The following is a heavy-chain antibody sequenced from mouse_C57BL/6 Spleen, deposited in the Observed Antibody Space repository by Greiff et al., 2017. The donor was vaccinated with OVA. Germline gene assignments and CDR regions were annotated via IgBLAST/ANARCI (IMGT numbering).Heavy chain of an antibody. CDR3: ARGSNSLYYFDY. CDR1: GFTFSDYG. J-gene: IGHJ2*01. V-gene: IGHV5-17*01. CDR2: ISSGSSTI. Sequence: EVMLVESGGGLVKPGGSLKLSCAASGFTFSDYGMHWVRQAPEKGLEWVAYISSGSSTIYYADTVKGRFTISRDNAKNTLFLQMTSLRSEDTAMYYCARGSNSLYYFDYWGQGTTLTVSS. D-gene: IGHD2-5*01.